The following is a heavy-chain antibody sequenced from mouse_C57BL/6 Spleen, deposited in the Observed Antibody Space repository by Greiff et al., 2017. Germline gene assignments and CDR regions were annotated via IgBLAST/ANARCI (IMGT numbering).Heavy chain of an antibody. CDR3: ARSYYYGSPLYAMDY. D-gene: IGHD1-1*01. CDR2: IYPGSGST. J-gene: IGHJ4*01. CDR1: GYTFTSYW. V-gene: IGHV1-55*01. Sequence: VQLQQPGAELVKPGASVKMSCKASGYTFTSYWITWVKQRPGQGLEWIGDIYPGSGSTNYNEKFKSKATLTVDTSSSTAYMQLSSLTSEDSAVYDCARSYYYGSPLYAMDYWGQGTSVTVSS.